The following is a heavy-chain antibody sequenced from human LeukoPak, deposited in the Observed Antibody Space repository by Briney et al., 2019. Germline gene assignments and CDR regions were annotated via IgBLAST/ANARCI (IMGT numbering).Heavy chain of an antibody. CDR3: ARDNGVRGQLN. CDR2: ISGSDPGT. V-gene: IGHV3-23*01. J-gene: IGHJ4*02. CDR1: GFTFSTYA. Sequence: GGSLRLSCVASGFTFSTYAMSWVRQTPGNGLEWVSAISGSDPGTYYAGSVKGRFTISRDNAKNSLYLQMNSLRAEDTAVYYCARDNGVRGQLNWGQGTLVTVSS. D-gene: IGHD3-10*01.